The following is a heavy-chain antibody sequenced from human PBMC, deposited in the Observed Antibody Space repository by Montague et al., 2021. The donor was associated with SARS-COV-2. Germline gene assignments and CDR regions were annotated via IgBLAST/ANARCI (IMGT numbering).Heavy chain of an antibody. CDR3: ARGQVTISGVLIFIPAVEPLDV. D-gene: IGHD3-3*01. CDR1: SGSFSDYY. Sequence: SETLSLTCAVYSGSFSDYYWTWVRQPPGKGLEWIGEINHTGSASYNPSLKSRVTLSKDTSKNQFSLKLQSLTAADTAVYYCARGQVTISGVLIFIPAVEPLDVWGQGTLVTVSS. V-gene: IGHV4-34*01. J-gene: IGHJ3*01. CDR2: INHTGSA.